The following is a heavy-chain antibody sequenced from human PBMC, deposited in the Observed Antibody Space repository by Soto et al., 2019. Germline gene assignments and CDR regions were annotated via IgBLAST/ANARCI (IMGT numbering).Heavy chain of an antibody. J-gene: IGHJ5*02. CDR2: INPNSGGT. D-gene: IGHD2-2*01. CDR3: ARAGVMVVAVPAAVGWFDP. V-gene: IGHV1-2*02. Sequence: ASVKVSCKASGYTFTGYYMHWVRQAPGQGLEWMGWINPNSGGTNYAQKFQGRVTMTRDTSISTAYMELSRLRSDDTAVYYCARAGVMVVAVPAAVGWFDPWGQGTLVTVSS. CDR1: GYTFTGYY.